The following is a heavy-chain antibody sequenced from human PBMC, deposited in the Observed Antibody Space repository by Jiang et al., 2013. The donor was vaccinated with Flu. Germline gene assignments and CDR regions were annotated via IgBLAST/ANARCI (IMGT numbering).Heavy chain of an antibody. J-gene: IGHJ5*02. CDR3: ARDSTEFFDP. CDR2: LLQWEH. Sequence: TVSGGSISSGGYYWTWIRPAPREGPGVDWVHLLQWEHLLQPSLKSRVFISVDTSKNHFSLKLSSVTAADTAVYYCARDSTEFFDPWGQGTLVTVSS. CDR1: GGSISSGGYY. V-gene: IGHV4-31*02.